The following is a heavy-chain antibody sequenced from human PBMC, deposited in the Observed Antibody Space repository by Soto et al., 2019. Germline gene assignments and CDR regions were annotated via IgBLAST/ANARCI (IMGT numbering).Heavy chain of an antibody. V-gene: IGHV5-10-1*01. CDR3: ARVLYDSSGYYYPFDY. J-gene: IGHJ4*02. D-gene: IGHD3-22*01. CDR2: IDPSDSYT. CDR1: GYSFTSYW. Sequence: GESLKISCKGSGYSFTSYWISWVRQMPGKGLEWMGRIDPSDSYTNYSPSFQGHVTISADKSISTAYLQWSSLKASDTAMYYCARVLYDSSGYYYPFDYWGQGTLVTVSS.